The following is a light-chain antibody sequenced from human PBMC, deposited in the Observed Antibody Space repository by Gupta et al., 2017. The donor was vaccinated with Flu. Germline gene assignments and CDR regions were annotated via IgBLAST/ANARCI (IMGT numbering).Light chain of an antibody. CDR2: EVA. J-gene: IGLJ3*02. CDR3: SSYSGVYTCL. CDR1: STDIAFYDF. V-gene: IGLV2-23*02. Sequence: TIPCTGSSTDIAFYDFVSCYQQHPGKAPTLLLYEVARRPSGVSHRFSGAKSGNTASLTISGLQPEDEATYYYSSYSGVYTCLFGGGTTLT.